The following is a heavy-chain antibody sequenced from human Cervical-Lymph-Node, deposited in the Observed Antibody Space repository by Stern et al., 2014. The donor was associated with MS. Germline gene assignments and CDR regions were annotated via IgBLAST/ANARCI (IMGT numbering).Heavy chain of an antibody. J-gene: IGHJ6*02. CDR3: ARRFNYGPRAAQPMDV. V-gene: IGHV1-69*09. Sequence: QMQLGRPGPKVKKPGSPVRAYAKAFEANFTLNLTTWMQPALGKALNGLGRLIASLGIPNYAQKFHGRVTITRSTGVAYLQVDSLTSDDTAVYYCARRFNYGPRAAQPMDVWGQGTTVTV. CDR2: LIASLGIP. CDR1: EANFTLNL. D-gene: IGHD5-24*01.